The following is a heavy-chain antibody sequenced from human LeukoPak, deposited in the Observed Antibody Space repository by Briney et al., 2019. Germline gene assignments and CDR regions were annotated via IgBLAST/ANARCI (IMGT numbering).Heavy chain of an antibody. Sequence: GGSLRLSCAASGFTFSSYWMSWVRQAPGKGREWVANIKQDGREKYYVDSVKGRCTISRDNAKNSLYLQMNSLRAEDTAVYYCARMAPGRHYYGSGSYYNGAFDIWGQGTMVTVSS. CDR1: GFTFSSYW. D-gene: IGHD3-10*01. CDR3: ARMAPGRHYYGSGSYYNGAFDI. J-gene: IGHJ3*02. V-gene: IGHV3-7*01. CDR2: IKQDGREK.